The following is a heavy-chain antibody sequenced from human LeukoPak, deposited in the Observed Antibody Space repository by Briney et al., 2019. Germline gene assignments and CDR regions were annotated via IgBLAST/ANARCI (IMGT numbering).Heavy chain of an antibody. J-gene: IGHJ4*02. CDR1: GYSFTSYW. Sequence: GESLKISCKGSGYSFTSYWISWVRQMPGKGLEWMERIEPSDSYTNYSPSFQGHVTISADKSISTAYLQWSSLKASDTAMYYCARHTTMIVVVPTGDWGQGTLVTVSS. CDR2: IEPSDSYT. D-gene: IGHD3-22*01. CDR3: ARHTTMIVVVPTGD. V-gene: IGHV5-10-1*01.